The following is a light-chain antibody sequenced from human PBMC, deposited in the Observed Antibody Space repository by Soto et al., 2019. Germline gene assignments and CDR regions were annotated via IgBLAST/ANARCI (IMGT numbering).Light chain of an antibody. CDR3: QQSAISPIT. J-gene: IGKJ5*01. Sequence: DIQMTQSPSSLSAPVGDRIIITCRASQYIGTYLNWYQHKRGKVPKLLIYSASNLQGGVPSRFSGSGYATDLTPTISSLQADDSATYYCQQSAISPITFGQGTQVET. CDR2: SAS. CDR1: QYIGTY. V-gene: IGKV1-39*01.